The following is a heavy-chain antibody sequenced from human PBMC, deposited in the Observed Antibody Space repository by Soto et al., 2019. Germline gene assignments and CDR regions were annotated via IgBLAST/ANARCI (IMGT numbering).Heavy chain of an antibody. CDR3: AKGPPMFGVVITYSYYYGMDV. V-gene: IGHV3-23*01. J-gene: IGHJ6*04. Sequence: PGGSLRLSCAASGFTFGSSAMSWVRLAPGKGLEWVSALSGSGGRTYYADAVKGRFTISRDNSKNTLYLQMNSLRAEDTAIYHCAKGPPMFGVVITYSYYYGMDVWGEGTTVTVSS. D-gene: IGHD3-3*01. CDR2: LSGSGGRT. CDR1: GFTFGSSA.